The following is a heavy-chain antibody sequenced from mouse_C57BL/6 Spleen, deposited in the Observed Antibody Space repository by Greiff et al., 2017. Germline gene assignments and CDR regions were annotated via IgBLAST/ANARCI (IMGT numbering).Heavy chain of an antibody. J-gene: IGHJ4*01. CDR1: GFTFSDYG. CDR3: ARLDDYDDYAMDY. Sequence: EVKLMESGGGLVKPGGSLKLSCAASGFTFSDYGMHWVRQAPEKGLEWVAYISSGSSTIYYADTVKGRFTISRDNAKNTLFLQMTSLRSEDTAMYYCARLDDYDDYAMDYWGQGTSVTVSS. D-gene: IGHD2-4*01. V-gene: IGHV5-17*01. CDR2: ISSGSSTI.